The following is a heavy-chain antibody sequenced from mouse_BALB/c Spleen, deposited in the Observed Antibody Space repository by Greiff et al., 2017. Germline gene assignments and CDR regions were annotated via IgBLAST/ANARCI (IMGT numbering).Heavy chain of an antibody. V-gene: IGHV1-5*01. J-gene: IGHJ3*01. CDR1: GYSFTGYC. Sequence: EVQLQQSGAVLARPGAFVKLSCKASGYSFTGYCMHWVKQRPGQGLEWIGAIYPGNSDTSYNQKFKGKAKLTAVASASTAYMELSSLPNDDSAVYYCTGYDGYHDASIAYWGQGTLVTVSA. CDR3: TGYDGYHDASIAY. D-gene: IGHD2-3*01. CDR2: IYPGNSDT.